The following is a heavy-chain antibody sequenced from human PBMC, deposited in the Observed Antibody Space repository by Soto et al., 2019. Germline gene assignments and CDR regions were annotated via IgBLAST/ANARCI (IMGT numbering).Heavy chain of an antibody. Sequence: PSETLSRTCTVSGGAISSYYWSRIRQPPWKGPDSIVYLYYSGSTNYNPSLTSRVTISVDTSKNQFSLKLSSVTAADTAVYYCARAVSDFWSGYYGRGYYYYYGMDVWAQGITVTVSS. J-gene: IGHJ6*02. CDR3: ARAVSDFWSGYYGRGYYYYYGMDV. D-gene: IGHD3-3*01. CDR1: GGAISSYY. V-gene: IGHV4-59*01. CDR2: LYYSGST.